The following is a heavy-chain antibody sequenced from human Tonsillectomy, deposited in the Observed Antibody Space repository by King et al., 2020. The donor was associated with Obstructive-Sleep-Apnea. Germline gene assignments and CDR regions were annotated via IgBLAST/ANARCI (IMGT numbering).Heavy chain of an antibody. J-gene: IGHJ6*02. CDR3: AARYVEWSSQTYFGLHV. CDR1: GGSVRSSSYY. Sequence: QLQESGPGLVKPSETLSLKCTVSGGSVRSSSYYWGWVRQPPGKGLEWIASVYYSGSTYHNPSLKSRVAIFADTSKNQFSLNLNSVTAADTAIYYCAARYVEWSSQTYFGLHVWGRGTTVTVSS. V-gene: IGHV4-39*01. D-gene: IGHD3-9*01. CDR2: VYYSGST.